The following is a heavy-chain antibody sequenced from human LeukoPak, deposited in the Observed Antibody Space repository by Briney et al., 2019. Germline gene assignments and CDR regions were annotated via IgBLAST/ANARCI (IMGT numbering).Heavy chain of an antibody. CDR3: ARGLIEYSSSSLSTPSDY. Sequence: GGSLRLSCAASGFTFSSYAMHWVRQAPGKGLEWVAVISYDGSNKYYADSVKGRFTISRDNSKNTLYLQMNSLRAEDTAVYYCARGLIEYSSSSLSTPSDYWGQGTLVTVSS. CDR1: GFTFSSYA. J-gene: IGHJ4*02. CDR2: ISYDGSNK. V-gene: IGHV3-30*01. D-gene: IGHD6-6*01.